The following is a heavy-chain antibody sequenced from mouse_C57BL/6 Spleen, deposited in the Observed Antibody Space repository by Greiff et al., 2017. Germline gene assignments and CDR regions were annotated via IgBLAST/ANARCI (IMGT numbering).Heavy chain of an antibody. D-gene: IGHD1-1*01. CDR3: ARRTTVDY. CDR1: GYTFTSYW. J-gene: IGHJ2*01. CDR2: IDPSDSYT. Sequence: QVQLQQPGAELVKPGASVKLSCKASGYTFTSYWVQWVKQRPGPGLEWIGEIDPSDSYTNYNQKFKGKATLTVDTSSSTAYMQLSSLTSEDAAVYYCARRTTVDYWGQGTTLTVSS. V-gene: IGHV1-50*01.